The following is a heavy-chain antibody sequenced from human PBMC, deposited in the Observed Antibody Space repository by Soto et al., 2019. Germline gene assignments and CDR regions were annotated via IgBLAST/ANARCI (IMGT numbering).Heavy chain of an antibody. D-gene: IGHD2-21*02. CDR1: GFTFSSYA. J-gene: IGHJ4*02. CDR2: ISGSGGST. CDR3: AKVADSYCGGACYSVCDY. V-gene: IGHV3-23*01. Sequence: GGSLRLSCAASGFTFSSYAMSWVRQAPGKGLEWVSAISGSGGSTYYADSVKGRVTISRDNSKNTLYLQMNSLRAEDTAVYYCAKVADSYCGGACYSVCDYWGQGTLVTVSS.